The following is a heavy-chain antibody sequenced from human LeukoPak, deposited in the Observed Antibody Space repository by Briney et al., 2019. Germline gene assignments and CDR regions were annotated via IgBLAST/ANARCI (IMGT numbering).Heavy chain of an antibody. CDR2: ISGSGGST. J-gene: IGHJ4*02. CDR1: GFTFSSYA. Sequence: GGSLRLSCAASGFTFSSYAMSWVRQAPGKGLEWVSAISGSGGSTYYADSVKGRFTISRDNSKNTLYLQMNSLRAEDTAVYYCARDEYCSGGSCSDEAGQYWGQGTLVTVSS. CDR3: ARDEYCSGGSCSDEAGQY. D-gene: IGHD2-15*01. V-gene: IGHV3-23*01.